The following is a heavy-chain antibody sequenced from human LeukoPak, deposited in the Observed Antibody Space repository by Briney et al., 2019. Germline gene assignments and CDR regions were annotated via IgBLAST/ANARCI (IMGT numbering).Heavy chain of an antibody. CDR1: GGSVSDSSYY. CDR2: IYYSGGT. D-gene: IGHD1-1*01. V-gene: IGHV4-39*01. Sequence: SETLSLTCTVSGGSVSDSSYYWGWIRLPPGKGLEWIGTIYYSGGTYYSLSLKSRVTISEDTSKNQFSLKMRSVTAADTAVYYCARSTLADAFDIWGQGTMVTVSS. CDR3: ARSTLADAFDI. J-gene: IGHJ3*02.